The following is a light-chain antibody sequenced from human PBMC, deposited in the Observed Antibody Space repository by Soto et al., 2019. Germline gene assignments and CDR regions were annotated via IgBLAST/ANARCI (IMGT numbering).Light chain of an antibody. CDR2: GAS. CDR3: QVYNNGPPG. Sequence: DIQITQSPSSPSASVGDTVTITPLASQGIGNYLAWYQHKPGKVPKLLIYGASTLQSRVPSRFSGGGSGTEFTLTISGLQIEDLATYYCQVYNNGPPGFGQGTRLEI. CDR1: QGIGNY. V-gene: IGKV1-27*01. J-gene: IGKJ5*01.